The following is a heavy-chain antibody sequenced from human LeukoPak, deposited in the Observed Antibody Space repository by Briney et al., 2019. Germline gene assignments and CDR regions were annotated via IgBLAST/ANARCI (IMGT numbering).Heavy chain of an antibody. CDR1: GFTFNNYA. D-gene: IGHD3-16*02. V-gene: IGHV3-23*01. CDR2: ISGSGGST. J-gene: IGHJ5*02. CDR3: ARVGGLMITFGGVIVQNNWFDP. Sequence: PGGSLRLSCAASGFTFNNYAMSWVRQAPGKGLEWVSAISGSGGSTYYADSVKGRFTISRDNSKNTLYLQMNSLRAEDTAVYYCARVGGLMITFGGVIVQNNWFDPWGQGTLVTVSS.